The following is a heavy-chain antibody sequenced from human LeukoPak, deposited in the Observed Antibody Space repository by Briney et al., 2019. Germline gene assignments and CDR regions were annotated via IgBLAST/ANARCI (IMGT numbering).Heavy chain of an antibody. CDR3: ARESLSGYFDY. CDR1: GGSISSYY. D-gene: IGHD6-13*01. V-gene: IGHV4-59*01. CDR2: IYYSGST. J-gene: IGHJ4*02. Sequence: SETLSLTCTVSGGSISSYYWSWIRQPPGKGLEWIGYIYYSGSTNYNPSLKSRVTISVDTSKNQFSLKLSSVTAADTAVYYCARESLSGYFDYWGQGTLVTVSS.